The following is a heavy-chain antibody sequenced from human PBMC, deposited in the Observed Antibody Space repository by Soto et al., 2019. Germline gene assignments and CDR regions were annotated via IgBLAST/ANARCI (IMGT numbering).Heavy chain of an antibody. V-gene: IGHV4-30-2*01. CDR3: ARAEGGIFDY. CDR1: GGSISSGGYS. CDR2: IYHSGST. Sequence: SETLSLTCAVPGGSISSGGYSWSWIRQPLGKGLEWIGYIYHSGSTYYNPSLKSRVTISVDRSKNQFSLKLSSVTAADTAVYYCARAEGGIFDYWGQGTLVTVSS. J-gene: IGHJ4*02.